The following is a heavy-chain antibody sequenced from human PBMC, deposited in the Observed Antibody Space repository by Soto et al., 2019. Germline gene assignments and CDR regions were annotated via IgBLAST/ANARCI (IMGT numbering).Heavy chain of an antibody. CDR3: ARDHLMNSGYGAFDY. D-gene: IGHD5-12*01. Sequence: GGSLRLSCAASGFTFSSYAMHWVRQAPGKGLEWVAVISYDGSNKYYADSVKGRFTISRDDSKNTLYLQMNSLRAEDTAVYYCARDHLMNSGYGAFDYWGQGTLVTVSS. CDR1: GFTFSSYA. CDR2: ISYDGSNK. J-gene: IGHJ4*02. V-gene: IGHV3-30-3*01.